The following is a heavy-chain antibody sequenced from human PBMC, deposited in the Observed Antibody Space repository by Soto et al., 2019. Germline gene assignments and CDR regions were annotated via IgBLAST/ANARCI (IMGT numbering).Heavy chain of an antibody. J-gene: IGHJ6*03. CDR2: ISYDGSNK. D-gene: IGHD3-3*01. CDR3: AKSIWEYDSDYYYYMDV. V-gene: IGHV3-30*18. Sequence: GALRLSCAASGFTFSSYGMHWVRQAPGKGLEWVAVISYDGSNKYYADSVKGRFTISRDNSKNTLYLQMNSLRAEDTAVYYCAKSIWEYDSDYYYYMDVWGKGTTVTVSS. CDR1: GFTFSSYG.